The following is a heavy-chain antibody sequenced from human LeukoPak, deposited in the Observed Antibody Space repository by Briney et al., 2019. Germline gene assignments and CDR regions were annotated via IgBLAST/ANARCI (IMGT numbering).Heavy chain of an antibody. D-gene: IGHD3-16*01. CDR2: IYYSGST. J-gene: IGHJ4*02. V-gene: IGHV4-39*07. CDR3: ARRPLRGGTDY. Sequence: SETLSLTCTVSGGSISSSSYYWGWIRQPPGKGLEWIGSIYYSGSTYYNPSLKSRVTISVDTSKNQFSLKLSSVTAADTAVYYCARRPLRGGTDYWGQGTLVTVSS. CDR1: GGSISSSSYY.